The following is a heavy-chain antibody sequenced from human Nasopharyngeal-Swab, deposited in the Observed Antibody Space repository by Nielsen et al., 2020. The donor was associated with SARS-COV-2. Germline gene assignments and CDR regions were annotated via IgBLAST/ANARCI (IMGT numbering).Heavy chain of an antibody. CDR3: ARDTGGPPNYFDP. V-gene: IGHV3-30*04. CDR2: ISYGGGDE. D-gene: IGHD1-7*01. Sequence: GESLKISCEAPGFTFSSYPMQWVRRAPGKGLEWVSVISYGGGDEHYADSVKGRFTISRDNSKNTLYLQMNSLTVDDTAVYYCARDTGGPPNYFDPWGQGTLVTVSS. CDR1: GFTFSSYP. J-gene: IGHJ5*02.